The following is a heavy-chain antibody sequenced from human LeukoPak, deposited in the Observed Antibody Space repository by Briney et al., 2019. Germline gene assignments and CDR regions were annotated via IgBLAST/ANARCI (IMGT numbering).Heavy chain of an antibody. CDR3: ARKGCTGDCYRFDP. V-gene: IGHV1-18*01. J-gene: IGHJ5*02. CDR1: GYTFNTYG. D-gene: IGHD2-21*02. Sequence: ASVKVSCKASGYTFNTYGISWVRQAPGQRPEWMGWINTDSGNTKYAQKFKGRVTMTTDTSTSTAYMELSSLRSDDTAVYYCARKGCTGDCYRFDPWGQGTLVTVSS. CDR2: INTDSGNT.